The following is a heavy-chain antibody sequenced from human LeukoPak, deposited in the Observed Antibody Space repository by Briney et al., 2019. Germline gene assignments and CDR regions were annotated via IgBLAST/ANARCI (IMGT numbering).Heavy chain of an antibody. D-gene: IGHD6-13*01. Sequence: HGESLKISCKGSGYSFTTYWIGWVRQMPGKGLEWMGIIYPGDSDTRYSPSFQGQVTISADKSISTAYLQWSSLKASDTAMYYCARRRGSSWYDEVFDYWGQGTLVTVSS. CDR2: IYPGDSDT. CDR3: ARRRGSSWYDEVFDY. J-gene: IGHJ4*02. V-gene: IGHV5-51*01. CDR1: GYSFTTYW.